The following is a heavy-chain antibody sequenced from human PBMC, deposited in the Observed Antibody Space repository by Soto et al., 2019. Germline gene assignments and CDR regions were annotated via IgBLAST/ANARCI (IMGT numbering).Heavy chain of an antibody. Sequence: QVQLVQSGAEEKKPGASVKVSCKASGYTFTGYYMHWVRQAPGQGLEWMGWINPNSGGTNYAQKFQGWVTMTRDTSISTAYMELSRLRSDDTAVYYCARSVAGRGVYYYYGMDVWGQGTTVTVSS. V-gene: IGHV1-2*04. CDR2: INPNSGGT. CDR3: ARSVAGRGVYYYYGMDV. J-gene: IGHJ6*02. D-gene: IGHD6-19*01. CDR1: GYTFTGYY.